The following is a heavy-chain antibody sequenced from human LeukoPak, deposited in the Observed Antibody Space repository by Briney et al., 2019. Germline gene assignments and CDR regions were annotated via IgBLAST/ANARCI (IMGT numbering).Heavy chain of an antibody. D-gene: IGHD4-23*01. Sequence: ASVKVSCKASGYIFTSYGISWVRQAPGQGLEWMGWISTYNANTNYAQKLQGRVTMATDTSTGTVYMELRSLRSDDTAVYYCARAYGGDSELDYWGQGTLVTVSS. CDR2: ISTYNANT. V-gene: IGHV1-18*01. CDR1: GYIFTSYG. CDR3: ARAYGGDSELDY. J-gene: IGHJ4*02.